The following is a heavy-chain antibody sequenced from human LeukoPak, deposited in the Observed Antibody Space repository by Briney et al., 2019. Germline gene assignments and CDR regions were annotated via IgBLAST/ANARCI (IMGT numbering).Heavy chain of an antibody. CDR3: AKSYSSSWYNWFDP. J-gene: IGHJ5*02. CDR1: GFTFSSYA. V-gene: IGHV3-23*01. D-gene: IGHD6-13*01. CDR2: ISGSGGST. Sequence: GGSLRLSCAASGFTFSSYAMSWVRQAPGKGLEWVSAISGSGGSTYYADSVKGRFTISRDNSKSTLYLQMNSLRAEDTAVYYCAKSYSSSWYNWFDPWGQGTLVTVSS.